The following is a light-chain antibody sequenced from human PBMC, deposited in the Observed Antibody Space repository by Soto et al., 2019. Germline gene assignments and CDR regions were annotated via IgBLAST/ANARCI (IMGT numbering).Light chain of an antibody. CDR2: DAS. J-gene: IGKJ4*01. V-gene: IGKV1D-13*01. CDR3: QQFNNYPLT. Sequence: IKMTQSPSSLSASVGDRVTITCRASQSISSYLNWYQQKPGKAPKLLIYDASSLESGVPSRFSGSGSGTDFTLTISSLQPEDFATYYCQQFNNYPLTFGGGTKVDNK. CDR1: QSISSY.